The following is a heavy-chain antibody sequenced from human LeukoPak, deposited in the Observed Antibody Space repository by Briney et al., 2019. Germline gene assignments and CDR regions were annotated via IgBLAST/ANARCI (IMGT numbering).Heavy chain of an antibody. CDR1: GFTFSSYG. CDR3: AKDRRGYCSSTSCYGGVGFDP. V-gene: IGHV3-23*01. D-gene: IGHD2-2*01. CDR2: ISGSGGST. Sequence: GGSLRLSCAASGFTFSSYGMSWVRQAPGKGLEWVSAISGSGGSTYYADSVKGRFTISRDNSKNTLYLQMNSLRAEDTAVYYCAKDRRGYCSSTSCYGGVGFDPWGQGTLVTVSS. J-gene: IGHJ5*02.